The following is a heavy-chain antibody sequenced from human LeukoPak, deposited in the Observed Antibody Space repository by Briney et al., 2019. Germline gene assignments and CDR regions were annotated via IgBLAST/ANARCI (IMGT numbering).Heavy chain of an antibody. CDR1: GFTFSSYS. V-gene: IGHV3-21*01. J-gene: IGHJ4*02. CDR2: ISSSSSYI. CDR3: ARDGYSGYESDY. Sequence: PGGSLRLSCAASGFTFSSYSMNWVRQAPGKGLEWVSSISSSSSYIYYADSVKGRFTISRDNAKNSLYLQMNSLRAEDTAVYFCARDGYSGYESDYWGQGTQVTVSS. D-gene: IGHD5-12*01.